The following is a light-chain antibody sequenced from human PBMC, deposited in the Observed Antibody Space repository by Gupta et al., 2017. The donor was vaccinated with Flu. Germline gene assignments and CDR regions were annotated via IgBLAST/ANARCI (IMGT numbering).Light chain of an antibody. CDR3: QQSYSTPPEDT. CDR1: QSISSY. CDR2: AAS. Sequence: DIQMTQSPSSLSASVGDRVTITCRASQSISSYLNWYQQKPGKAPKLLIYAASSLQSGVPSRFSGSGSGTDFTLTISRLQPEDFATYYCQQSYSTPPEDTFGQGTKLEIK. J-gene: IGKJ2*01. V-gene: IGKV1-39*01.